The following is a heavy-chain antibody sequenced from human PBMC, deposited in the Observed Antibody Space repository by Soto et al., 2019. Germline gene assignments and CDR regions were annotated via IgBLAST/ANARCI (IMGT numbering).Heavy chain of an antibody. V-gene: IGHV3-33*01. J-gene: IGHJ4*02. D-gene: IGHD1-1*01. Sequence: QVQLVESGGGVVRPGTSLRLSCAATGFSFSAHGMHWVRQAPGKGLEWLAVINDGSEEGYADSVRGRFTISRDNARNILYLKMDKLRAADSALYYCARDDLFVDNGLDHWGQGTLVTVSS. CDR3: ARDDLFVDNGLDH. CDR2: INDGSEE. CDR1: GFSFSAHG.